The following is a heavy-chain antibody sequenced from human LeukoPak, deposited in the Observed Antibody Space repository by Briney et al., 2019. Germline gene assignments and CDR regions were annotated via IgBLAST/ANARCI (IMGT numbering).Heavy chain of an antibody. J-gene: IGHJ6*03. Sequence: PGGSLRLSCAASGFTFSSYEMNWVRQAPGKGLEWVSYISSSSSTIYYADSVKGRFTISRDNAKNSLYLQMNSLRAEDTAVYYCARHSSGTYYYYYYMDVWGKGTTVTISS. V-gene: IGHV3-48*01. D-gene: IGHD6-19*01. CDR1: GFTFSSYE. CDR3: ARHSSGTYYYYYYMDV. CDR2: ISSSSSTI.